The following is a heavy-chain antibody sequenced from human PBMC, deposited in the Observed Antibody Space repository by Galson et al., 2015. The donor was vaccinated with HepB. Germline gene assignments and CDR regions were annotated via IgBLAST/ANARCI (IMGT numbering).Heavy chain of an antibody. CDR1: GFTVSSSF. Sequence: SLRLSCAGSGFTVSSSFMTWVRQAPGKGLEWVSLIYRADNTFYADSVKGRFTISRDNSNTLYLQMNSLRAEDTAVYYCAREVYYYDSSGYPITFDYWGQGTLVTVTS. CDR2: IYRADNT. J-gene: IGHJ4*02. V-gene: IGHV3-53*01. D-gene: IGHD3-22*01. CDR3: AREVYYYDSSGYPITFDY.